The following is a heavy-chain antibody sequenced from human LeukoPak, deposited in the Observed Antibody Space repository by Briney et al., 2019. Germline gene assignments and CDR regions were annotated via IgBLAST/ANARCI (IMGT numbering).Heavy chain of an antibody. Sequence: PSETLSLTCTVSGGSISSYYWSWIRQPPGKGLEWIGYIYYSGSTNYNPSLKSRVTISVDTSKNQFSLELSSVTAAATAVYYCARDSSGAGTVGATSGYWGQGTLVTVSS. D-gene: IGHD1-26*01. CDR3: ARDSSGAGTVGATSGY. J-gene: IGHJ4*02. V-gene: IGHV4-59*12. CDR1: GGSISSYY. CDR2: IYYSGST.